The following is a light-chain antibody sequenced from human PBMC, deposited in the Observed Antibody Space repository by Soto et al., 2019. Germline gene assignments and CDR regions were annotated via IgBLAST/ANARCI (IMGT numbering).Light chain of an antibody. CDR1: HDISNY. CDR2: DAS. V-gene: IGKV1-33*01. J-gene: IGKJ4*01. CDR3: QKYDNLLLS. Sequence: DLQMTQSPSSLSASLGDSVTITCQASHDISNYLNWYQHKPGKAPKLLIYDASNLEAGVPPRFSGSGSGTDFVLTISSLQPEDIATYYCQKYDNLLLSFGGGTKVEI.